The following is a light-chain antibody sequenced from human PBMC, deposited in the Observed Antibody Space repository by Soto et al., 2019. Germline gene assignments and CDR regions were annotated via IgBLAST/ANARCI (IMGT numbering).Light chain of an antibody. V-gene: IGLV1-40*01. Sequence: QSVLTQPPSVSEAPGQRVTISCTGSSSNIGAGYEAHWYQQVPGTTPKLLIYENNNRRSGVPDRFSGSKSGTSASLAITGLQAEDESDYYCQSYDSSLSAYVFGTGTKLTVL. CDR1: SSNIGAGYE. CDR2: ENN. J-gene: IGLJ1*01. CDR3: QSYDSSLSAYV.